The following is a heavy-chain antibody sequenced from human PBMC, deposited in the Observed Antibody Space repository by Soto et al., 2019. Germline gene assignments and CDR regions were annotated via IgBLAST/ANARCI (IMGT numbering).Heavy chain of an antibody. Sequence: QVYLVESGGGVVQPGGSLRLSCAASGFTFSSYAMHWVRQAPGKGLEWVAVISYDGSNKYYGDSVKGRFTISRDNPKNTLYLQMNSLRAEDTAMYYCAKDPRIAATGPTSIRYYYYYIDVWGKGTTVAVSS. V-gene: IGHV3-30*18. CDR3: AKDPRIAATGPTSIRYYYYYIDV. J-gene: IGHJ6*03. CDR1: GFTFSSYA. D-gene: IGHD6-13*01. CDR2: ISYDGSNK.